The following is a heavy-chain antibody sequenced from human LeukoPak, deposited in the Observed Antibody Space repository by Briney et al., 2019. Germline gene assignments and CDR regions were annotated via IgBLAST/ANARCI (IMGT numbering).Heavy chain of an antibody. J-gene: IGHJ3*02. CDR3: ARDLYSSGWYDAFDI. V-gene: IGHV1-69*05. CDR1: GGTFSSYA. Sequence: SVKVSCKPSGGTFSSYAISWVRQAPGQGLEWMGRIIPIFGTANYAQKFQGRVTITTDESTSTAYMELSSLRSEDTAVYYCARDLYSSGWYDAFDIWGQGTMVTVSS. D-gene: IGHD6-19*01. CDR2: IIPIFGTA.